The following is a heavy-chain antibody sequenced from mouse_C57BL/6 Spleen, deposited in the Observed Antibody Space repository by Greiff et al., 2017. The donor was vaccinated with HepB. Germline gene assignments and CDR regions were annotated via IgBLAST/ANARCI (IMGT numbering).Heavy chain of an antibody. Sequence: EVMLVESGGGLVQPKGSLKLSCAASGFTFNTYAMHWVRQAPGKGLEWVARIRSKSSNYATYYADSVKDRFTISRDDSQSMLYLQMNNLKTEDTAMYYCVRAFYYSNYVGYFDVWGTGTTVTVSS. CDR3: VRAFYYSNYVGYFDV. V-gene: IGHV10-3*01. D-gene: IGHD2-5*01. CDR1: GFTFNTYA. CDR2: IRSKSSNYAT. J-gene: IGHJ1*03.